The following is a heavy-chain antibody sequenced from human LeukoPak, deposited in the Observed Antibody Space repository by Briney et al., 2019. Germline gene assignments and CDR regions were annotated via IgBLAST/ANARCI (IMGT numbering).Heavy chain of an antibody. CDR2: IYYSGST. J-gene: IGHJ3*02. Sequence: SETLSLTCTVSGGSISSSSYYWGWIRQPPGKGLEWIGSIYYSGSTYYNPSLKRRVTISVDTSKNQFSLKLSSVTAADTAVYYCARQAAVLWFGELFKDAFDIWGQGTMVTVSS. CDR3: ARQAAVLWFGELFKDAFDI. CDR1: GGSISSSSYY. D-gene: IGHD3-10*01. V-gene: IGHV4-39*01.